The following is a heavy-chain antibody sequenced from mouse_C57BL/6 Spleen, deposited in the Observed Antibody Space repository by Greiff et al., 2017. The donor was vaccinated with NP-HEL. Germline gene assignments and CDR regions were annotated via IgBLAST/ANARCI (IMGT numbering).Heavy chain of an antibody. J-gene: IGHJ1*03. Sequence: VQLQQPGAELVRPGSSVKLSCKASGYTFTSYWMHWVKQRPIQGLEWIGNIDPSDSETHYNQKFKDKATLTVDKSSSTAYMQLSSLTSEDSAVYYCARGYGSSYYGYFDVWGTGTTVTVSS. CDR1: GYTFTSYW. V-gene: IGHV1-52*01. D-gene: IGHD1-1*01. CDR3: ARGYGSSYYGYFDV. CDR2: IDPSDSET.